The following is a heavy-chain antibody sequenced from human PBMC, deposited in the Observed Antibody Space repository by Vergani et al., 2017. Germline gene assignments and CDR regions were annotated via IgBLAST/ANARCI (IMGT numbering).Heavy chain of an antibody. CDR2: IYHSGST. Sequence: QLQLQESGSGLVKPSQTLSLTCAVSGGSISSGGYSWSWIRQPPGKGLEWIGYIYHSGSTYYNPSLKSRVTISVDRSKNQFSLKLSSVTAADTAVYYCARDGRLVRDYGDWGRNWFDPWGQGTLVTVSS. V-gene: IGHV4-30-2*01. J-gene: IGHJ5*02. CDR1: GGSISSGGYS. CDR3: ARDGRLVRDYGDWGRNWFDP. D-gene: IGHD4-17*01.